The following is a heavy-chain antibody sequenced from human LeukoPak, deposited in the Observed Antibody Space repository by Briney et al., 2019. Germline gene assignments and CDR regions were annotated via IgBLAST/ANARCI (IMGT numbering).Heavy chain of an antibody. CDR1: GDSLSSGYW. Sequence: SGTLSLTCVVSGDSLSSGYWWSWVRPPPGKGLEWIGEIFHSGSTNYNPSLKSRVTISVDNSKNHFSLTMNSVTAADTAVYYCARNAYYSADYWGRGTLVTVSS. J-gene: IGHJ4*01. V-gene: IGHV4-4*02. CDR3: ARNAYYSADY. D-gene: IGHD4/OR15-4a*01. CDR2: IFHSGST.